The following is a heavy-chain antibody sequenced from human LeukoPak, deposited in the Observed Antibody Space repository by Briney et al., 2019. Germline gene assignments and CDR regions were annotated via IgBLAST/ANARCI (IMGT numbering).Heavy chain of an antibody. J-gene: IGHJ6*02. CDR3: AKDFSSGTYYPYYYYGMDV. CDR1: GLTFDHYV. CDR2: ISGDGGST. Sequence: GGSLRLSCAASGLTFDHYVMHWVRQAPGKGLEWVSLISGDGGSTYYADSVKGRLTISRDNSKNSLYLQMNSLRTEDTALYYCAKDFSSGTYYPYYYYGMDVWGQGTTVTVSS. V-gene: IGHV3-43*02. D-gene: IGHD3-10*01.